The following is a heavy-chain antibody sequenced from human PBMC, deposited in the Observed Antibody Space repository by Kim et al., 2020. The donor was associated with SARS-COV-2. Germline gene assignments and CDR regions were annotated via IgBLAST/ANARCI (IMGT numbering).Heavy chain of an antibody. CDR3: AKLESSEYYFDY. CDR1: GFTFSSYA. Sequence: GGSLRLSCAASGFTFSSYAMSWVRQAPGKGLEWGSAISGSGGSTYYADSVKGRFTISRDNSKNTLYLQMNSLRAEDTAVYYCAKLESSEYYFDYWGQGTLVTVSS. CDR2: ISGSGGST. V-gene: IGHV3-23*01. J-gene: IGHJ4*02.